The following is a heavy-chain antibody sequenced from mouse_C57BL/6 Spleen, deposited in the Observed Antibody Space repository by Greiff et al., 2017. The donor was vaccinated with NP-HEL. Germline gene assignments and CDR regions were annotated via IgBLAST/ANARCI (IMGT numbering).Heavy chain of an antibody. CDR1: GYSITSGYY. D-gene: IGHD2-4*01. J-gene: IGHJ2*01. V-gene: IGHV3-6*01. CDR2: ISYDGSN. Sequence: EVKLQESGPGLVKPSQSLSLTCSVTGYSITSGYYWNWIRQFPGNKLEWMGYISYDGSNNYNPSLKNRISITRDTSKNQFFLKLNSVTTEDTATYYCAREGGYDYGFDYWGQGTTLTVSS. CDR3: AREGGYDYGFDY.